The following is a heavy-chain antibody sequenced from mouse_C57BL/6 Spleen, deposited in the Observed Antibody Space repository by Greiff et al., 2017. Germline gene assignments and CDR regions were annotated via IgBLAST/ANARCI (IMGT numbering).Heavy chain of an antibody. Sequence: QVQLKQPGAELVMPGASVKLSCKASGYTFTSYWMHWVKQRPGQGLEWIGEIDPSDSYTNYNQKFKGKSTLTVDKSSSTAYMQLSSLTSDDSAVYYCARESTQRGYYYAMDYWGQGTSVTVSS. V-gene: IGHV1-69*01. CDR1: GYTFTSYW. D-gene: IGHD2-1*01. J-gene: IGHJ4*01. CDR3: ARESTQRGYYYAMDY. CDR2: IDPSDSYT.